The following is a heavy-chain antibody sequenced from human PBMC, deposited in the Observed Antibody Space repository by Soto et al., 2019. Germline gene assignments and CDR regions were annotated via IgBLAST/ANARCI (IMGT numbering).Heavy chain of an antibody. CDR2: IYYSGTT. D-gene: IGHD2-2*01. Sequence: QLQLQESGPGLVKPSETLSLTCTVSGASLSSSTYYWGWIRQPPGKGLDWIGTIYYSGTTYFNPYLKSRLTLSVYTSKSQSSRKLRSVTAADTAVYYCARTAEYASQIHYYYYYMDVWGKGTTVTVSS. CDR3: ARTAEYASQIHYYYYYMDV. J-gene: IGHJ6*03. CDR1: GASLSSSTYY. V-gene: IGHV4-39*01.